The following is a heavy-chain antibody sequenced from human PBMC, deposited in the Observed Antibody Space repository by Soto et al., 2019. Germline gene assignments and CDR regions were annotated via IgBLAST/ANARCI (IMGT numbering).Heavy chain of an antibody. D-gene: IGHD3-22*01. V-gene: IGHV1-69*12. J-gene: IGHJ4*02. Sequence: QVRLVQSGAEVKKPGSSVKVSCKASGGSFSNYALSWVRQAPGQGLEWMGVIILPFGTPNYAQKFQGTVTMTADESMTTVYMEVSGLRSEDTAVYYCARGPDYEGYFDYWGRGTLVTVSS. CDR3: ARGPDYEGYFDY. CDR1: GGSFSNYA. CDR2: IILPFGTP.